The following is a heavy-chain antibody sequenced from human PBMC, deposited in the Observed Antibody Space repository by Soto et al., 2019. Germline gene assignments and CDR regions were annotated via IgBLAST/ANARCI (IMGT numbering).Heavy chain of an antibody. D-gene: IGHD3-10*01. CDR3: ATSLWFGTQPEI. V-gene: IGHV4-34*01. J-gene: IGHJ4*02. CDR1: DGSFSNNY. CDR2: ISPSGTT. Sequence: SETLSLTCGVYDGSFSNNYWTWFRQPPGKGLEWIGEISPSGTTKYIPPLKSRVTISLDTSKVHSSLKVTSVTAADTAVYYCATSLWFGTQPEIWGQGTLVTVSS.